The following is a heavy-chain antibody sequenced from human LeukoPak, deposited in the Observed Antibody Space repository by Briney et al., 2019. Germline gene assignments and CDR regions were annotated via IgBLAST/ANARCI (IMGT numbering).Heavy chain of an antibody. Sequence: GESLRLSCAASEFTFSSYDMHWVRQATGKGLEWVSTIDTAGNAWYPDSVKGRFTISRENAKNSLNLQMNSLRVGDTAVYYCARAKMPGIQTAGRVNYFDSWGQETLVTVSA. J-gene: IGHJ4*02. CDR1: EFTFSSYD. V-gene: IGHV3-13*01. CDR3: ARAKMPGIQTAGRVNYFDS. D-gene: IGHD6-13*01. CDR2: IDTAGNA.